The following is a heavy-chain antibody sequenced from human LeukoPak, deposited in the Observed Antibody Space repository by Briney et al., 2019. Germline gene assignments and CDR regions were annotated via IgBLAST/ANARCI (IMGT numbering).Heavy chain of an antibody. CDR3: ARVVLGRGRTDY. D-gene: IGHD2-15*01. CDR1: GGSISSSSYY. Sequence: PSETLSLTCTVSGGSISSSSYYWGWIRQPPGKGLEWIGTIYYSGSTYHNPSLKSRVTISVDTSKNQFSLKLSSVTAADTAVYYCARVVLGRGRTDYWGQGTLVTVSS. V-gene: IGHV4-39*07. J-gene: IGHJ4*02. CDR2: IYYSGST.